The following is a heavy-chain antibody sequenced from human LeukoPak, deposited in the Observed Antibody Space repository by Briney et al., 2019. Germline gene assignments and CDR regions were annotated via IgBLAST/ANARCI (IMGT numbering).Heavy chain of an antibody. CDR3: ARGPGTSSSYAFDI. V-gene: IGHV4-4*07. CDR2: VYATGST. J-gene: IGHJ3*02. CDR1: GGSISSLC. D-gene: IGHD2-8*01. Sequence: SETLSLTCTVSGGSISSLCWSWIRQPAGKGLEWIGRVYATGSTNYNPSLKSRVTMSVDTPKNQFSLKLSSVTAADTAVYYCARGPGTSSSYAFDIWGQGTMVTVSS.